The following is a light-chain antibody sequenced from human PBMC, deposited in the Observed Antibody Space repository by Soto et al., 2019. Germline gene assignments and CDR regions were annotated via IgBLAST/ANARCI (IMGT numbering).Light chain of an antibody. Sequence: QSALTQPASVSGSPGQSITISCTGTSSDVGGYNYVSWYQQHPGKTPKLMIYDVSNRPSGVSNRFSGSKSGNTASLTISGLQPEDEADYYCSSYTSSSTTLYVFGTGTKLTVL. CDR2: DVS. J-gene: IGLJ1*01. CDR1: SSDVGGYNY. V-gene: IGLV2-14*01. CDR3: SSYTSSSTTLYV.